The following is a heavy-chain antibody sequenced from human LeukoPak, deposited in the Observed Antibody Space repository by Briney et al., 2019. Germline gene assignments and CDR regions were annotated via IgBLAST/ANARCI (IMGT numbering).Heavy chain of an antibody. Sequence: GGSLRLSCAVSGFTFSDYWMHWVRQASGKGLVWISRINTDGSVTDYADSVKGRFTISRDNAKNTLYLQMGSLITEDTALYYCTRSFGGSGDYWGQGTLVTVSS. CDR1: GFTFSDYW. D-gene: IGHD4-23*01. CDR3: TRSFGGSGDY. V-gene: IGHV3-74*01. CDR2: INTDGSVT. J-gene: IGHJ4*02.